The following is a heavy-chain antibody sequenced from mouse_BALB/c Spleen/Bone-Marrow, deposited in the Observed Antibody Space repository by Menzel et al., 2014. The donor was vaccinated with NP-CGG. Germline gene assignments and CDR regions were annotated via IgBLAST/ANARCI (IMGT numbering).Heavy chain of an antibody. V-gene: IGHV14-3*02. CDR3: ASYYYGRYFDV. J-gene: IGHJ1*01. CDR1: GFNIKDTY. Sequence: EVQLQQSGAELVKPGASVKLSCTASGFNIKDTYMHWVKQRPEQGLEWIGRIDPANGNTKYDPKFQGKATITADTSSNTAYLQHSSLPSEDTAVYYCASYYYGRYFDVWGAGTTVTVSS. D-gene: IGHD1-1*01. CDR2: IDPANGNT.